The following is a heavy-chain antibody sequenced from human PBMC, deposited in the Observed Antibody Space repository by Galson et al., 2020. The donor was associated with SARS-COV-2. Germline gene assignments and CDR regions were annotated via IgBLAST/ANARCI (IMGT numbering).Heavy chain of an antibody. V-gene: IGHV4-39*01. J-gene: IGHJ4*02. CDR3: ARHPTGFYFDF. CDR2: IYYSGTT. Sequence: SETLSLTCTVSGGSISSSVDYWGWIRQPPGKGLEWFGSIYYSGTTFYNLSFKSRVTISVDTSKNRFSLKVSSVTATDTAVYYCARHPTGFYFDFWGQGTLVTVSS. CDR1: GGSISSSVDY. D-gene: IGHD6-25*01.